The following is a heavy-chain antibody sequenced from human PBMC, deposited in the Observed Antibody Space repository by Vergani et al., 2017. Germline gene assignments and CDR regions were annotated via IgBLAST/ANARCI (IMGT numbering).Heavy chain of an antibody. CDR1: GFTVSSNY. D-gene: IGHD6-19*01. Sequence: EVQLLESGGGLVQPGGSLRLSCAASGFTVSSNYMSWVRQAPGKGLEWVSVIYSGGSTYYADSVKGRFTISRDNSKNTLYLQMNSLRAEDTAVYYCARDGDSSGWTWFDPWGQGTLVTVSS. CDR2: IYSGGST. J-gene: IGHJ5*02. V-gene: IGHV3-66*02. CDR3: ARDGDSSGWTWFDP.